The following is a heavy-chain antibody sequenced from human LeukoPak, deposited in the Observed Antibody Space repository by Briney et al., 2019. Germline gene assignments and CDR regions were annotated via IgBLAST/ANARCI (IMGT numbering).Heavy chain of an antibody. CDR1: GFTFSSYA. D-gene: IGHD4-17*01. CDR2: ISGSGGST. J-gene: IGHJ6*02. Sequence: PGGSLRLSCAASGFTFSSYAMSWVRQAPGKGLEWVSAISGSGGSTYYADSVKGRFTISRDNSKNTLYLQMNSLRAEDTAVYYCAKRVTKSDYYYGMDVWGQGTTVTVSS. CDR3: AKRVTKSDYYYGMDV. V-gene: IGHV3-23*01.